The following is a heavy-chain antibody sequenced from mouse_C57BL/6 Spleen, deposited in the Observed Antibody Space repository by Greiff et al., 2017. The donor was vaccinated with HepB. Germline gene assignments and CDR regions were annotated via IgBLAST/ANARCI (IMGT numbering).Heavy chain of an antibody. CDR1: GFTFSSYA. Sequence: EVKVVESGGGLVKPGGSLKLSCAASGFTFSSYAMSWVRQTPEKRLEWVATISDGGSYTYYPDNVKGRFTISRDNAKNNLYLQMSHLKSEDTAMYYCARDLDDYDEDYYAMDYWGQGTSVTVSS. D-gene: IGHD2-4*01. CDR3: ARDLDDYDEDYYAMDY. CDR2: ISDGGSYT. J-gene: IGHJ4*01. V-gene: IGHV5-4*01.